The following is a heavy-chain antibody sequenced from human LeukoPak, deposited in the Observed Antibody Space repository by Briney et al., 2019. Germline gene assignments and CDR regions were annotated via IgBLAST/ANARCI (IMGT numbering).Heavy chain of an antibody. J-gene: IGHJ4*02. CDR3: ARGLVPAAMQSCFDY. V-gene: IGHV3-23*01. CDR1: GFTVSSNY. D-gene: IGHD2-2*01. CDR2: ISGSGGST. Sequence: PSGGSLRLSCAASGFTVSSNYMSWVRQAPGKGLEWVSAISGSGGSTYYADSVKGRLTISRDNSKNTLYLQMNSLRAEDTAVYYCARGLVPAAMQSCFDYWGQGTLVTVSS.